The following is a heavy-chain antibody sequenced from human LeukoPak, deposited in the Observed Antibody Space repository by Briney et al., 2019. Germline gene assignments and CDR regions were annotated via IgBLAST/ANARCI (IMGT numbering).Heavy chain of an antibody. Sequence: PVGSPRLSCATSGFNFSSYAMRWVRQAPGKGLEWVSTISSSGGSTYYADSVKGRFTISRDNSKNTLYLQMNSLRAEDTAVYYCAKVSGAPYYFDYWGQGTLVTVSS. CDR3: AKVSGAPYYFDY. CDR1: GFNFSSYA. D-gene: IGHD1-26*01. CDR2: ISSSGGST. V-gene: IGHV3-23*01. J-gene: IGHJ4*02.